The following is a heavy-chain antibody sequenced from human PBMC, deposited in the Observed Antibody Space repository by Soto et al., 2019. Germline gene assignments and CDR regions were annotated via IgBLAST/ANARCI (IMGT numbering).Heavy chain of an antibody. V-gene: IGHV5-10-1*01. CDR2: IDPSDSQT. CDR3: ARQIYDSDTGPNFQYYFDS. D-gene: IGHD3-22*01. CDR1: GYSFAGYW. Sequence: GESLNISCKGSGYSFAGYWITWVRQKPGKGLEGMGRIDPSDSQTYYSPSFRGHVTISVTKSITTVFLQWSSLRASDTAMYYCARQIYDSDTGPNFQYYFDSWGQGTPVTVSS. J-gene: IGHJ4*02.